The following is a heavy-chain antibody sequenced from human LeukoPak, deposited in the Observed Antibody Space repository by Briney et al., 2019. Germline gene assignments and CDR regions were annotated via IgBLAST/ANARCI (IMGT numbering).Heavy chain of an antibody. CDR2: IYYSGST. CDR3: ARHSALLREGDWYFDY. Sequence: PSETLSLTCTVSGGSVSSGSYYWSWIRQPPGTGLEWIGYIYYSGSTNYNPSLKSRVTISVDTSKNQFSLKLSSVTAADTAVYYCARHSALLREGDWYFDYWGQGTLVTVSS. V-gene: IGHV4-61*01. CDR1: GGSVSSGSYY. J-gene: IGHJ4*02. D-gene: IGHD2-21*02.